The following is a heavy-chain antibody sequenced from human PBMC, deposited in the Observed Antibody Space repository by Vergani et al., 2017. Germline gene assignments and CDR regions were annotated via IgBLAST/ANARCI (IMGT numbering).Heavy chain of an antibody. J-gene: IGHJ5*02. Sequence: EVQLLESGGGLVQPGGSLRLSCAASGFTFSSYAMSWVRQAPGKGLEWVSAISGSGGSTYYADSVKGRFTISRDNSKNTLYLQMNSLRAEDTAVYYCAKRVTIVGVVPNWFDPWGQGTLVTVSS. CDR3: AKRVTIVGVVPNWFDP. D-gene: IGHD3-3*01. CDR2: ISGSGGST. V-gene: IGHV3-23*01. CDR1: GFTFSSYA.